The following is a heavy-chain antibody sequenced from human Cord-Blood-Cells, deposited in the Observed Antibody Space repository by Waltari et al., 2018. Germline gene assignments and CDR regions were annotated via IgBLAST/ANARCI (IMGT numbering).Heavy chain of an antibody. V-gene: IGHV4-34*01. CDR2: INHSGST. Sequence: QVQLQQWGAGLLKPSETLSLTCAVYGGSFSGYYWSWIRQPPGKGLEWIGEINHSGSTNDNPSIKRRVTISVDTSKNQFSLKLSSVTAADTAVYYCARGAAAGNFDYWGQGTLVTVSS. CDR1: GGSFSGYY. J-gene: IGHJ4*02. D-gene: IGHD6-13*01. CDR3: ARGAAAGNFDY.